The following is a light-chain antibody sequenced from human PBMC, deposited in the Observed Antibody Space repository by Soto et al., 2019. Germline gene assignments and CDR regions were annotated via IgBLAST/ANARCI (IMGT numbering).Light chain of an antibody. Sequence: DTQMTQSPSSVSASVGDRVTISCRASQDIHTWLAWYQQKPGKAPNLLIYGASILQSGVPSRFSGSGSGTDFTLTISIRQPEDSATYYCQQANSFPFTFGPGTKVDV. CDR3: QQANSFPFT. CDR1: QDIHTW. CDR2: GAS. J-gene: IGKJ3*01. V-gene: IGKV1-12*01.